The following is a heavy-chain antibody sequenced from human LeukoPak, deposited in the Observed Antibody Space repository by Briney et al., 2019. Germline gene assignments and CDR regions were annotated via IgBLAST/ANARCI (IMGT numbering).Heavy chain of an antibody. CDR3: AKLTGISDY. CDR2: ISYDGSNK. CDR1: GFTFSSYG. V-gene: IGHV3-30*18. J-gene: IGHJ4*02. D-gene: IGHD2-8*02. Sequence: GGSLRLSCAASGFTFSSYGMHWVRQAPGKGLEWVAVISYDGSNKYYADSVKGRFTISRDNSKNTLYLQMNSLRAEDTAVYYCAKLTGISDYWGQGTLVTVSS.